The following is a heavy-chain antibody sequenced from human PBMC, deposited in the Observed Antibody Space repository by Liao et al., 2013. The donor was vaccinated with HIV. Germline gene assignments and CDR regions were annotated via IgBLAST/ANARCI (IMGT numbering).Heavy chain of an antibody. Sequence: QLQLQESGPGLVKPSETLSLMCSVSGGSISSSSYYWGWIRQPPGKGLEWIGSIYTSGSTNFNPSLKSRVTISVDTSKNQFSLKLSSVTAADTAVYYCARSRITLVRGVIIENNWFDPWGQGTLVTVSS. CDR2: IYTSGST. CDR3: ARSRITLVRGVIIENNWFDP. D-gene: IGHD3-10*01. CDR1: GGSISSSSYY. V-gene: IGHV4-39*07. J-gene: IGHJ5*02.